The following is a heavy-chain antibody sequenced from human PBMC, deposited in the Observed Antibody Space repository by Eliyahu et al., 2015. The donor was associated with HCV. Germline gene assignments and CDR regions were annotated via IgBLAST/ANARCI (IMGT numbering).Heavy chain of an antibody. CDR1: GGSFSGYY. Sequence: QVQLQQWGAGLLKPSETLSLXCAVYGGSFSGYYWSWIXQXPGKGLEWIGEINHSGSTNYNPSLKSRVTISVDTSKNQFSLKLSSVTAADTAVYYCARREYFDLWGRGTLVTVSS. CDR2: INHSGST. CDR3: ARREYFDL. V-gene: IGHV4-34*01. J-gene: IGHJ2*01.